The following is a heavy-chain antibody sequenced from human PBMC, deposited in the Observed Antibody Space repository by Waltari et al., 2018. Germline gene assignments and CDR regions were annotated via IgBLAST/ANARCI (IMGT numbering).Heavy chain of an antibody. CDR1: GFPFSKAW. V-gene: IGHV3-15*01. J-gene: IGHJ3*01. Sequence: EVQLVESEGGLVKPGGSLRLSCSASGFPFSKAWMNWMRQAPGKGLEWVGRIKSTVDGGTTDYAAPVQGRFTISRDDSKNTLYLQMSSLRTEDTAVYYCLFVDTALIIPDVFDLWGQGTLVTVSS. CDR2: IKSTVDGGTT. D-gene: IGHD5-18*01. CDR3: LFVDTALIIPDVFDL.